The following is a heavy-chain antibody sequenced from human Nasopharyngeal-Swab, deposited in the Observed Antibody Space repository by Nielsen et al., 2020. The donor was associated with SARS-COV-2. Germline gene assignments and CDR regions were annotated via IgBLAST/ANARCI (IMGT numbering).Heavy chain of an antibody. CDR1: GLTFSSYA. V-gene: IGHV3-23*01. Sequence: GESLKISCAASGLTFSSYAMSWVRQAPGKGLEWVSGMTSSGGHTYYADAVKGRFTISRDNPKNSLYLQMNSLRAEDTGIYYCASLTTLWAFDIWGQGTVVTVSS. D-gene: IGHD4-17*01. CDR2: MTSSGGHT. J-gene: IGHJ3*02. CDR3: ASLTTLWAFDI.